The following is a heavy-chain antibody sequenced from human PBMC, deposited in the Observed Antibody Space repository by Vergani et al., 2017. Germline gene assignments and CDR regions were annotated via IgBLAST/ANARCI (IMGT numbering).Heavy chain of an antibody. CDR3: ARGWELLPDY. CDR2: IYYSGST. J-gene: IGHJ4*02. Sequence: QVQLQESGPGLVKPSETLSLTCTVSGGSISSYYWSWIRQPPGKGLEWIGYIYYSGSTNYNPSLKSRVTISVDTSKNQFSLKLSSVTAADTAVYYCARGWELLPDYGGQGTLVTVSS. V-gene: IGHV4-59*01. D-gene: IGHD1-26*01. CDR1: GGSISSYY.